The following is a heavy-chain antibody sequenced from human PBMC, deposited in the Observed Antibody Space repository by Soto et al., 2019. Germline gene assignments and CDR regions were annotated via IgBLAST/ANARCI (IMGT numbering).Heavy chain of an antibody. D-gene: IGHD5-12*01. CDR1: GLTFSSYG. V-gene: IGHV3-33*01. CDR2: IWYDGSNK. J-gene: IGHJ4*02. Sequence: GSLRLSCAASGLTFSSYGMHWVRQAPGKGLEWVAVIWYDGSNKYYADSVKGRFTISRDNSKNTLYLQMNSLRAEDTAVYYCERDGGVEMATIYFDYWGQGTLVTVSS. CDR3: ERDGGVEMATIYFDY.